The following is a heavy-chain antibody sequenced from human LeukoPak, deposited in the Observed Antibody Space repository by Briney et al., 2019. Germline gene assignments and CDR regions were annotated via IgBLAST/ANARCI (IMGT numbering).Heavy chain of an antibody. J-gene: IGHJ3*02. V-gene: IGHV4-61*02. CDR1: GGSISSGSYY. CDR3: ARDSPHGAFDI. CDR2: IYTSGST. Sequence: SETLSLTCTVSGGSISSGSYYWSWIRQPAWKGLEWIGRIYTSGSTNYNPSLKSRVTISVDTSKNQFSLKLSSVTAADTAVYYCARDSPHGAFDIWGQGTMVTVSS.